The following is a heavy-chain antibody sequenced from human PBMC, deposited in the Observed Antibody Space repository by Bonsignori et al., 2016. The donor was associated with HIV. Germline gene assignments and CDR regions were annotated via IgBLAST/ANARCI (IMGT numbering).Heavy chain of an antibody. CDR2: IYWDDAK. CDR1: GFSLTSSGVS. V-gene: IGHV2-5*02. D-gene: IGHD3/OR15-3a*01. Sequence: SGPTLVKPTQTLTLTCDFSGFSLTSSGVSVGWIRQAPGKALEWLGLIYWDDAKRYRPSLRSRVTITKDTSKNQVTLRMTNMGPVDTGTYFCAHAATLTSTNGMWTGHYHFDYWGQGALVTVSS. J-gene: IGHJ4*02. CDR3: AHAATLTSTNGMWTGHYHFDY.